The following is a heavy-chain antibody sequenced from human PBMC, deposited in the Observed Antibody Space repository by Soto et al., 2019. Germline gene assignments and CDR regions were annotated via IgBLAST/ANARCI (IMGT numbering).Heavy chain of an antibody. Sequence: EVQLLESGGGLVQPGGSLRLSCAASGFTFSSYAMSWVRQAPGKGLEWFSAISGSGGRTYYADSVKGRFTISRDNSKNTLYLQMNSLRAEYTAVYYCAKDNPQLGSSGYSRGAFAIWGHGTMVPVSS. D-gene: IGHD3-22*01. CDR1: GFTFSSYA. CDR2: ISGSGGRT. J-gene: IGHJ3*02. V-gene: IGHV3-23*01. CDR3: AKDNPQLGSSGYSRGAFAI.